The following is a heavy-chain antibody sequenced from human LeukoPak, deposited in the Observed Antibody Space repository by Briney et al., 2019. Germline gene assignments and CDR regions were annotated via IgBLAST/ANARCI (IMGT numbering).Heavy chain of an antibody. Sequence: PSETLSLTCTVSGGSISSYYWSWIRQPAGKGLEWIGRIYTSGSTNYSPSLKSRVTMSVDTSKNQFSLKLSSVTAADTAVYYCARAAYYDILTGYQYYFDYWGQGTLVTVSS. J-gene: IGHJ4*02. CDR3: ARAAYYDILTGYQYYFDY. CDR2: IYTSGST. CDR1: GGSISSYY. V-gene: IGHV4-4*07. D-gene: IGHD3-9*01.